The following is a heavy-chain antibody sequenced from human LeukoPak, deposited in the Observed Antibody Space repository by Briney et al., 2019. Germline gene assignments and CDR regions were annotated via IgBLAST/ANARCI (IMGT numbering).Heavy chain of an antibody. Sequence: TGGSLRLSCAVSGFIFSSCGMSWIRQPPGKGLEWIGEINHSGSTNYNPSLKSRVTISVDTSKNQFSLKLSSVTAADTAVYYCAREIFGARAFQYWGQGILVTVSS. CDR2: INHSGST. CDR1: GFIFSSCG. CDR3: AREIFGARAFQY. J-gene: IGHJ4*02. D-gene: IGHD3-3*01. V-gene: IGHV4-34*01.